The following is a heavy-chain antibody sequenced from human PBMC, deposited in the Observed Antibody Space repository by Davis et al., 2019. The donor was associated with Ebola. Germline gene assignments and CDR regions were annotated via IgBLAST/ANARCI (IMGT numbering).Heavy chain of an antibody. CDR3: ARGTMVQGVISYWYFDL. J-gene: IGHJ2*01. D-gene: IGHD3-10*01. CDR1: GDSVSSNSAA. V-gene: IGHV6-1*01. CDR2: TYYRSKWYN. Sequence: SETLSLTCALPGDSVSSNSAAGYSIRQSPSRGLEWLGRTYYRSKWYNDNAVSVKSRITINPDTSKNQFSLQLNSVTPEDTAVYYCARGTMVQGVISYWYFDLWGRGTLVTVSS.